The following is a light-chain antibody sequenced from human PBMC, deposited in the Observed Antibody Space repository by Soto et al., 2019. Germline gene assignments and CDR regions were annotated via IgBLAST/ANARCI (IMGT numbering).Light chain of an antibody. CDR1: QSVSSD. CDR2: GAS. J-gene: IGKJ4*01. V-gene: IGKV3-15*01. Sequence: EVVMTQSPATLSVSPGERATLSCRASQSVSSDLAWYQHKPGQAPRLLIYGASSRATGIPVRFSGSGSGTEFTLTISSLQSEDVAVYYCQHYKNRPLTFGGETKVEIK. CDR3: QHYKNRPLT.